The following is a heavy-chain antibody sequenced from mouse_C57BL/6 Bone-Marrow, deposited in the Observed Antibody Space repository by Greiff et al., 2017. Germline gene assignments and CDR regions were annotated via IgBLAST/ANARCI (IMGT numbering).Heavy chain of an antibody. V-gene: IGHV5-9-1*02. CDR2: ISSGGDYI. CDR3: TKSRISAMDY. D-gene: IGHD6-2*01. Sequence: EVKLMESGAGLVKPGGSLKLSCAASGFTFSSYAMSWVRQTPEKRLEWVAYISSGGDYIYYADTVKGRFTLSSDTARNTLYLQMSSLKSEDTAMYYCTKSRISAMDYWGQGTSVTVSS. CDR1: GFTFSSYA. J-gene: IGHJ4*01.